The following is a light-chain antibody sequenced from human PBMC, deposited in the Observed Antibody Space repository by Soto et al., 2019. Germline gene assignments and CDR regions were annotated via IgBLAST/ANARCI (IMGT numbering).Light chain of an antibody. J-gene: IGLJ1*01. Sequence: QSVLTQPPSASGTPGQRVTISCSGSSSNIGSNNVNWYQQLPGTAPKLLIYSHNQRPSGVPDRFSGSKSGTSASLAISGRQSEDEADYFCAAWDDSLNGTVFGTGTKLTV. CDR3: AAWDDSLNGTV. CDR1: SSNIGSNN. V-gene: IGLV1-44*01. CDR2: SHN.